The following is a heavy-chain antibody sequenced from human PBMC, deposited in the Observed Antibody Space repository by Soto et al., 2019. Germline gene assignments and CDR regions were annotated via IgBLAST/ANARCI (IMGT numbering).Heavy chain of an antibody. D-gene: IGHD2-15*01. CDR3: ARYYCSGGSCYSYNWFDP. Sequence: SETLSLTCTVSGGSISSYYWSWIRQPPWKGLEWIGYIYYSGSTNYNPSLKSRVTISVDTSKNQFSLKLSSVTAADTAVYYCARYYCSGGSCYSYNWFDPWGQGTLVTVSS. V-gene: IGHV4-59*01. J-gene: IGHJ5*02. CDR1: GGSISSYY. CDR2: IYYSGST.